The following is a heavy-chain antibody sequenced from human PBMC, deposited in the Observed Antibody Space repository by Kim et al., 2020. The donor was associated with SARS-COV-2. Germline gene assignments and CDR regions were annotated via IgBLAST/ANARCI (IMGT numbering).Heavy chain of an antibody. J-gene: IGHJ4*02. Sequence: DSVKGRFTISRDNSKNTLYLQMNSLRGEDTAVYDCAKDRGVRSSGWLVDYWGQGTLVTVSS. D-gene: IGHD6-19*01. CDR3: AKDRGVRSSGWLVDY. V-gene: IGHV3-23*01.